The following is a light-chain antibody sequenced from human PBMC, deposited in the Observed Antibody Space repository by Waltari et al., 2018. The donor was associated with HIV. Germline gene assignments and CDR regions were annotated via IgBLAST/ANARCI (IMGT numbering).Light chain of an antibody. CDR1: GGSITRHY. CDR2: EDN. Sequence: NFVLTQPHSVSESPGKTLTISCTGSGGSITRHYVQWSQQRPGSAPTIVIFEDNQRPSGVPDRFSGSIDSASNSASLTISGLKTEDEADYYCQSYDSTNHEGVFGGGTKVTVL. J-gene: IGLJ2*01. CDR3: QSYDSTNHEGV. V-gene: IGLV6-57*02.